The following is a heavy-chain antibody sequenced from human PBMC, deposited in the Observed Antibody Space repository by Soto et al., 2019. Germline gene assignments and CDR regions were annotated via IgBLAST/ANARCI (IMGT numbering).Heavy chain of an antibody. D-gene: IGHD6-19*01. CDR1: GFTFRSFE. V-gene: IGHV3-48*03. CDR2: ISSSATTI. CDR3: ARGAYSSGPFDY. J-gene: IGHJ4*02. Sequence: AGGSLRLSCAASGFTFRSFEMNWVRQAPGKGLEWVSYISSSATTIYDAESVKGRFTISRDNAKTSLYLQMNSLRAEDTAVYYCARGAYSSGPFDYWGQGTLVTVSS.